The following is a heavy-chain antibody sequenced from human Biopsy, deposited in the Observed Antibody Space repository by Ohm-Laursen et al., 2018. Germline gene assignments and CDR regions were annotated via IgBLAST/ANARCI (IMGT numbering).Heavy chain of an antibody. CDR3: ARLNSGTYDASDL. CDR1: GFAFNLYE. CDR2: IYGGGSPV. D-gene: IGHD1-26*01. V-gene: IGHV3-48*03. Sequence: SLRLSCAASGFAFNLYEMNWVRQAPGKGMEWISYIYGGGSPVSYADSVKGRFTISRDNAQNSLYLHMNSLRAEDTAVYYCARLNSGTYDASDLWGQGTMVIVSP. J-gene: IGHJ3*01.